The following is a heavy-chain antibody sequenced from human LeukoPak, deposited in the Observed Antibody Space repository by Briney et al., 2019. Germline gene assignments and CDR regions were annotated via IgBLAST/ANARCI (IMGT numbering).Heavy chain of an antibody. D-gene: IGHD3-10*01. J-gene: IGHJ4*02. CDR3: ARCQYYYGSGSYYHFDY. CDR2: ISWNSGRT. Sequence: GRSLRLSCAASGFTFDDYAMHWVRQAPGKGLEWVSGISWNSGRTGYADSVKGRFTISRDNSKNTLYLQMNSLRAEDTAVYYCARCQYYYGSGSYYHFDYWGQGTLVTVSS. V-gene: IGHV3-9*01. CDR1: GFTFDDYA.